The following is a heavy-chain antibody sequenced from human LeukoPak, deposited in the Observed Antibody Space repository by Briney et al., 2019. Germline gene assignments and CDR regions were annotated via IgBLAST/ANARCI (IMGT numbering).Heavy chain of an antibody. CDR3: ARALISGYCSSTSCYGLDY. D-gene: IGHD2-2*01. Sequence: PGGSLRLSCAASGFTFSDYYMNWVRQASGKGLEWVSSISSRSTIYYADSVKGRFTISRDNAKNSLYLQMKSLRAEDTAVYYCARALISGYCSSTSCYGLDYWGQGTLVTVSS. J-gene: IGHJ4*02. CDR2: ISSRSTI. V-gene: IGHV3-69-1*02. CDR1: GFTFSDYY.